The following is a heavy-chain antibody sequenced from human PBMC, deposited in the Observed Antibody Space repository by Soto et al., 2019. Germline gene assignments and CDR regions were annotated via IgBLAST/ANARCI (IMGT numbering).Heavy chain of an antibody. CDR2: VCTGGAT. CDR1: GFDVTTNC. Sequence: GGSLRLSCVGSGFDVTTNCMRWVRQAPGKGLECVSIVCTGGATHYTDSVRGRFTISRDNSKNTLYLQMDRLRVDDTAVYFCTRDASGSFDYWGQGTLVTVSS. J-gene: IGHJ4*02. CDR3: TRDASGSFDY. V-gene: IGHV3-53*01. D-gene: IGHD6-19*01.